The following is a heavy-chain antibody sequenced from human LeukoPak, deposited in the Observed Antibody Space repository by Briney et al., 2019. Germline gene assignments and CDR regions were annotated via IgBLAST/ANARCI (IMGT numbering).Heavy chain of an antibody. V-gene: IGHV1-2*02. CDR1: GYTFTGYY. J-gene: IGHJ4*02. CDR2: INPNSGGT. D-gene: IGHD3-3*01. CDR3: ARDGPVLRFLEWLFEN. Sequence: ASVKVSCKASGYTFTGYYMHWLRQAPGQGLEWMGWINPNSGGTNYAQKFQGRVTMTRDTSISTAYMELSRLRSDDTAVYYCARDGPVLRFLEWLFENWGQGTLVTVSS.